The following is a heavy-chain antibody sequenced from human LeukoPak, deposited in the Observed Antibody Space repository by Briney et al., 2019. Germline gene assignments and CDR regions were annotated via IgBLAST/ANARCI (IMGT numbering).Heavy chain of an antibody. CDR3: ARGRSSMVRGYYYYYMDV. J-gene: IGHJ6*03. Sequence: SETLSLTCTVSGGSISSYYWSWIRQPPGKGLEWIGYIYYSGSTNYNPSLKSRVTISVDTSKNQFSLKLSCVTAADTAVYYCARGRSSMVRGYYYYYMDVWGKGTTVTISS. CDR2: IYYSGST. D-gene: IGHD3-10*01. V-gene: IGHV4-59*01. CDR1: GGSISSYY.